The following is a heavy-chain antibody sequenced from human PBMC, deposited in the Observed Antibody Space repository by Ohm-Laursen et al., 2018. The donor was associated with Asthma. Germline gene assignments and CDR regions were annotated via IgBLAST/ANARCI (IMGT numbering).Heavy chain of an antibody. D-gene: IGHD1-26*01. Sequence: LSLTCAASGFTFSSYGMHWVRQAPGKGLEWAAVISYDGSNKYYADSVKGRFTISRDNSKNTLYLQMNSLRDEDTALYYCAKALVGAPLYHHYYGMDVWGQGTTVTVSS. CDR3: AKALVGAPLYHHYYGMDV. CDR2: ISYDGSNK. V-gene: IGHV3-30*18. J-gene: IGHJ6*02. CDR1: GFTFSSYG.